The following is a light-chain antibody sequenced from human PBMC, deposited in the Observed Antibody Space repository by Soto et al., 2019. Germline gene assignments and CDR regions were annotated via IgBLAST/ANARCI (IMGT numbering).Light chain of an antibody. CDR1: SSNIGSNT. CDR2: SNN. V-gene: IGLV1-44*01. CDR3: AVWDDSLNGGV. Sequence: QAVVTQPPSASGTPGQRVTISCSGSSSNIGSNTVNWYQQLPGTAPKLLIYSNNQRPSGVPDRFSGSKSGTSASLAISGLQSEDEADYYCAVWDDSLNGGVFGGGTKVTVL. J-gene: IGLJ2*01.